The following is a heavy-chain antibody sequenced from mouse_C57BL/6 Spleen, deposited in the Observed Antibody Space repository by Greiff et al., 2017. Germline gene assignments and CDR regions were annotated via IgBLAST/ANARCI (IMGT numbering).Heavy chain of an antibody. D-gene: IGHD2-1*01. CDR1: GFTFSDYG. Sequence: EVKLMESGGGLVKPGGSLKLSCEASGFTFSDYGMHWVSQAPEKGLEWVAYISSGSSTIYYADTVKGRFTISRDNAKNTLFLQMTSLRSEDTAMYYCSRLIYYGNYEDYWGQGTTLTVSS. V-gene: IGHV5-17*01. CDR2: ISSGSSTI. CDR3: SRLIYYGNYEDY. J-gene: IGHJ2*01.